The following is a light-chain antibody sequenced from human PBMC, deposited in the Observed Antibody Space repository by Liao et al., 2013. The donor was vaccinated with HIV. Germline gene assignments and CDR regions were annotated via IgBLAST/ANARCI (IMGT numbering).Light chain of an antibody. CDR3: QVWDSSSDQGV. Sequence: SYELTQPPSVSVSPGQTASITCSGDKLGDKYACWYQQKPGQSPVLVIYQDSKRPSGIPERFSGSNSGNTATLTISRVEAGDEADYYCQVWDSSSDQGVFGGGTKVTVL. J-gene: IGLJ2*01. CDR1: KLGDKY. CDR2: QDS. V-gene: IGLV3-1*01.